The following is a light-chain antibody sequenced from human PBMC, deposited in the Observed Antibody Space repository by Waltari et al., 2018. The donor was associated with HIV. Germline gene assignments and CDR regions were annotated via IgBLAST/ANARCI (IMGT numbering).Light chain of an antibody. CDR3: CSYAGSYTLI. V-gene: IGLV2-11*01. CDR1: SGDVGGYNY. J-gene: IGLJ2*01. Sequence: QSALTQPRSVSGSPGQPVTISCTGSSGDVGGYNYVSWYQHHPGKAPRLMIYDVTKRPSGVPDRVSGSKSGNTASLTISGLQAEDEADYYCCSYAGSYTLIFGGGTQLTVL. CDR2: DVT.